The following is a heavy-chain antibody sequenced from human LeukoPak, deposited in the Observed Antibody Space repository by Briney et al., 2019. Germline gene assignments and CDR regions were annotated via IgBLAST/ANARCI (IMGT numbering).Heavy chain of an antibody. V-gene: IGHV4-34*01. CDR2: INHSGST. D-gene: IGHD5-12*01. CDR1: GGSFSGYY. J-gene: IGHJ4*02. CDR3: ARVAYSGYEEY. Sequence: SETLSLTCAVYGGSFSGYYWSWVRQPPGKGLEWIGEINHSGSTNYNPSLKSRVTISVDTSKNQFSLKVNSVTAADTAVYYCARVAYSGYEEYWGQGTLVTISS.